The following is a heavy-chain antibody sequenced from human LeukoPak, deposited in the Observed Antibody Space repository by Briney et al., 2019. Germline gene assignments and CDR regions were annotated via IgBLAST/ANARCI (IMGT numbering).Heavy chain of an antibody. Sequence: PGGSLRLSCAASGFTFSSYWMHWVRQAPGKGLVWVSRINGDGSSTSYADSVKGRFTISRDNAKNTLYLQMNSLRAEDTAVYYCARADYGSGWGQGTLVTVSS. CDR3: ARADYGSG. J-gene: IGHJ4*02. V-gene: IGHV3-74*01. CDR2: INGDGSST. CDR1: GFTFSSYW. D-gene: IGHD4-17*01.